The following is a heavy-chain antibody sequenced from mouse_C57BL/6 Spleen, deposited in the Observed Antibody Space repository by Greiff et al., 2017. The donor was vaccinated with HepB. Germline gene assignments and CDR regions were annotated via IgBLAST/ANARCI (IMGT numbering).Heavy chain of an antibody. J-gene: IGHJ1*03. CDR1: GFTFSSYA. V-gene: IGHV5-9-1*02. D-gene: IGHD1-1*01. CDR2: ISSGGDYI. CDR3: TSSYDYGCNWYFDV. Sequence: EVKLVESGEGLVKPGGSLKLSCAASGFTFSSYAMSWVRQTPEKRLEWVAYISSGGDYIYYADTVKGRFTISRDNARNTLYLQLSSLKSKDTSMYYCTSSYDYGCNWYFDVWGTGTTVTVSS.